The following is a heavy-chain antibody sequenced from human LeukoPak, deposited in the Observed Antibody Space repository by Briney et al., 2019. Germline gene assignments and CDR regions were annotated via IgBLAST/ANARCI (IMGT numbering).Heavy chain of an antibody. J-gene: IGHJ4*02. CDR2: TSGSGGTT. D-gene: IGHD1-26*01. Sequence: GGSLRLSCAASGFTFSSYAMSWVRQAPRQGLEWVSLTSGSGGTTYYADSVKGRFTISRDNSKNTLYLQMNSLRDEDTAVYYCARRLGGANSFDYWGQGTLVTVSS. CDR1: GFTFSSYA. V-gene: IGHV3-23*01. CDR3: ARRLGGANSFDY.